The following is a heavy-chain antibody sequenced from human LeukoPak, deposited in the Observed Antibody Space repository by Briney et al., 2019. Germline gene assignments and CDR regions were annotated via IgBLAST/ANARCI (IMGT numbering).Heavy chain of an antibody. Sequence: PSETLSLTCAVYGGSFSGYYWSWIRQPPGKGLEWIGEINHNGSTNYNPSLKSRVTISVDTSKNQFSLKLSSVTAADTAVYYCARRSRYCSSTSCYSYVFDYWGQGTLVTVSS. V-gene: IGHV4-34*01. CDR2: INHNGST. D-gene: IGHD2-2*01. CDR3: ARRSRYCSSTSCYSYVFDY. CDR1: GGSFSGYY. J-gene: IGHJ4*02.